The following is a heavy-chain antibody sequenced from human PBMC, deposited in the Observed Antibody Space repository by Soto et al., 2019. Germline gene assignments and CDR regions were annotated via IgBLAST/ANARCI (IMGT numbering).Heavy chain of an antibody. V-gene: IGHV3-33*08. Sequence: GSLRLSCAASGFTFSGSAIHWVRQASGKGLEWVAVIWYDGSNKYYADSVKGRFTISRDNSKNTLYLQMNSLRAEDTAVYYCARDSYYDFWSGYGHYYYYMDVWGKGTTVTVSS. J-gene: IGHJ6*03. CDR2: IWYDGSNK. D-gene: IGHD3-3*01. CDR1: GFTFSGSA. CDR3: ARDSYYDFWSGYGHYYYYMDV.